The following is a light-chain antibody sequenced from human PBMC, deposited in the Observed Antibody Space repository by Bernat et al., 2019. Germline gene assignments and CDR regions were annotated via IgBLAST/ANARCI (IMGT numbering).Light chain of an antibody. J-gene: IGLJ2*01. CDR2: AKN. Sequence: SSELTQDPAVSVALGQTVRITCQGDSLRNYYASWYQQKPGQAPVLVIYAKNNRPSGIPDRFSGSSSGNTASLTITGAQAEDEADYYCNSRDSSGNHAVFGGGTKLTVL. V-gene: IGLV3-19*01. CDR1: SLRNYY. CDR3: NSRDSSGNHAV.